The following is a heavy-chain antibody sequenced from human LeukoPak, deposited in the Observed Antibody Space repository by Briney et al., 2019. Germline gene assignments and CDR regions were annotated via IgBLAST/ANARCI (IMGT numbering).Heavy chain of an antibody. V-gene: IGHV3-9*01. J-gene: IGHJ6*02. D-gene: IGHD5-24*01. CDR3: ARDRDGSYYYGMDV. CDR1: GFTFDDFA. CDR2: INWNSGRI. Sequence: SGGSLRLSCAASGFTFDDFAMHWVRQAPGKGLEWVSGINWNSGRIGYADSVEGRFTISRDNAKNSLYLQMNSLRAEDTALYYCARDRDGSYYYGMDVWGQGTTVTVSS.